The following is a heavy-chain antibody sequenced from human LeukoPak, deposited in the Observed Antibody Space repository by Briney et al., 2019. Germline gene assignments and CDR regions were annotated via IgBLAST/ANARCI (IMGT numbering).Heavy chain of an antibody. J-gene: IGHJ4*02. CDR3: ARDIYTSGGLGY. V-gene: IGHV1-46*01. CDR2: INPSGGST. Sequence: ASVKVSCQASGYSFTSYYIHWVRQAPGQGLEWMGIINPSGGSTSYAPKFQGRVTMTRDTSTSTVYMELSSLRSEDTAVYYCARDIYTSGGLGYWGQGTLVTVSS. CDR1: GYSFTSYY. D-gene: IGHD3-10*01.